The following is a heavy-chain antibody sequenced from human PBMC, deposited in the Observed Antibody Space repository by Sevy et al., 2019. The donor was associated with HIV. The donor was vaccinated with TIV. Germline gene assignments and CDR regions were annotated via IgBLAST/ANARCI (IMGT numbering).Heavy chain of an antibody. Sequence: GGSLRLSCAASGFTFSNAWMSWVRQAPGKGLEWVGRIKSKTDGGTTDYAARVKGRFTISRDDSKNTLYLQMNSLKTEDTAVYYCTTDWTTVVTQVDYWGQGTMVTVSS. CDR2: IKSKTDGGTT. D-gene: IGHD4-17*01. CDR1: GFTFSNAW. CDR3: TTDWTTVVTQVDY. V-gene: IGHV3-15*01. J-gene: IGHJ4*02.